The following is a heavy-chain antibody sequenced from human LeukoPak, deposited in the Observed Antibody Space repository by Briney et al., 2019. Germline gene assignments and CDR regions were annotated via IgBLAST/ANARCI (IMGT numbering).Heavy chain of an antibody. V-gene: IGHV1-8*01. Sequence: PGASVKVSCKASGYTFTSYDINWVRQATGQGLEWMGWMNPNSGNTGYAQKFQGRVTMTRNTSISTAYMELSSLRSEDTAVYYCARGGGYYDSSGRTSHFDYWGQGTLVTVSS. CDR3: ARGGGYYDSSGRTSHFDY. CDR1: GYTFTSYD. J-gene: IGHJ4*02. D-gene: IGHD3-22*01. CDR2: MNPNSGNT.